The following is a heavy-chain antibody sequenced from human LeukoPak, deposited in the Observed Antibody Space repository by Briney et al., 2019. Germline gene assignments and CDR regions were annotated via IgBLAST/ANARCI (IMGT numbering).Heavy chain of an antibody. D-gene: IGHD3-22*01. V-gene: IGHV1-2*02. CDR2: INPDSGGT. CDR1: GYTFTGYY. CDR3: ARGYYDSSDYEYLQH. Sequence: VASVKVSCKASGYTFTGYYMHWVRQAPGQGLEWMGWINPDSGGTNSAQKFQGRVTMTRDTSISTAYMELSRLRSDDTAVYYCARGYYDSSDYEYLQHWGQGTLVTVSS. J-gene: IGHJ1*01.